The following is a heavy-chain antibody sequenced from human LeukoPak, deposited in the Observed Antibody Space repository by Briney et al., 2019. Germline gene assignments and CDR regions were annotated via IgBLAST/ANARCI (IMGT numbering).Heavy chain of an antibody. CDR2: IIPIFGTA. CDR3: AREGGAAGRLIDY. V-gene: IGHV1-69*13. CDR1: GGTFSSYA. Sequence: SVKVSCKASGGTFSSYAISWVRQAPGQGLEWMGGIIPIFGTANYAQKFQGRVTITVDESTSTAYMELSSLRSEDTAVYYCAREGGAAGRLIDYWGQGTLVTVSS. D-gene: IGHD6-13*01. J-gene: IGHJ4*02.